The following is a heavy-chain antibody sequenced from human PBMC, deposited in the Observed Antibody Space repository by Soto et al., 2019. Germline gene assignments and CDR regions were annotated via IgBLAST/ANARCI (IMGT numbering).Heavy chain of an antibody. J-gene: IGHJ4*02. CDR2: IIPIFGTG. V-gene: IGHV1-69*01. CDR1: GGTFSSYA. CDR3: AREMMGGYSYAGGLDY. Sequence: QVQLVQSGAEVKKPGSSVKVSCKASGGTFSSYAISWVRQAPGQGIEWMGGIIPIFGTGNYAQKFQGRVTITADESTSTAYMELSSLRSEDTAVYYCAREMMGGYSYAGGLDYWGQGTLVTVSS. D-gene: IGHD5-18*01.